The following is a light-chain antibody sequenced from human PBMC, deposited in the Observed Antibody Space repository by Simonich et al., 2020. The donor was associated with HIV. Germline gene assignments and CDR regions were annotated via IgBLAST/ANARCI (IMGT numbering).Light chain of an antibody. V-gene: IGKV1-13*02. J-gene: IGKJ4*01. CDR3: QQSYSTSLLT. CDR2: DAS. CDR1: PGISSA. Sequence: AIQLTQSPSSLSASVGDRVTINCRASPGISSALAWYQQKPGKAPKLLIYDASNLEGGVPSRFSGSGSGTDFTLTISSLQPEDFATYYCQQSYSTSLLTFGGGTKVEIK.